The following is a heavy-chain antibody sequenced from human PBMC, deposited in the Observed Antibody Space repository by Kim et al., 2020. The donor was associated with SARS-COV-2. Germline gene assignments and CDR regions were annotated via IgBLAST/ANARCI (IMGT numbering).Heavy chain of an antibody. D-gene: IGHD5-12*01. CDR3: ARDVATIACYYGMDV. CDR1: GFTFSSYS. V-gene: IGHV3-21*01. CDR2: ISSSSSYI. J-gene: IGHJ6*02. Sequence: GGSLRLSCAASGFTFSSYSMNWVRQAPGKGLEWVSSISSSSSYIYYADSVKGRFTISRDNAKNSLYLQMNSLRAEDTAVYYCARDVATIACYYGMDVWGQGATLTVSS.